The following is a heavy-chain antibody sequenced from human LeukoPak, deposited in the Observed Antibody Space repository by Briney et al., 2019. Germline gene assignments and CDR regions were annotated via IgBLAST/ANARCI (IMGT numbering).Heavy chain of an antibody. CDR2: IRYDGSNK. CDR1: GFTFSSYG. Sequence: PGGSLRLSCAASGFTFSSYGMHWVRKAPGKGLEWVAFIRYDGSNKYYADSVKGRFTISRDNSKNTLYLQMNSLRAEDTAVYYCAKDMVGYGDLFDYWGQGTLVTVSS. J-gene: IGHJ4*02. V-gene: IGHV3-30*02. D-gene: IGHD4-17*01. CDR3: AKDMVGYGDLFDY.